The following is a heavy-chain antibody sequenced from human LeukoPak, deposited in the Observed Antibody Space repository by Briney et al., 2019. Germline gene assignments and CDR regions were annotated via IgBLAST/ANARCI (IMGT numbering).Heavy chain of an antibody. J-gene: IGHJ6*02. CDR2: ISGSGGST. D-gene: IGHD6-13*01. CDR3: AKDLSSSWYGAYYGMDV. CDR1: GFTFSTYS. Sequence: GGSLRLSCAASGFTFSTYSLNWVRQAPGKGLEWVSAISGSGGSTYYADSVKGRFTISRDNSRNTLYLQMNSLRAEDTAVYYCAKDLSSSWYGAYYGMDVWGQGTTVTVSS. V-gene: IGHV3-23*01.